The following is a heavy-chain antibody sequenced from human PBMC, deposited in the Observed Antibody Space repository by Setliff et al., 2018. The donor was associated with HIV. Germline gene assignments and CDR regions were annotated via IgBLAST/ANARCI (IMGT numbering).Heavy chain of an antibody. D-gene: IGHD5-12*01. J-gene: IGHJ6*03. CDR1: GGTFRTFG. Sequence: ASVKVSCKASGGTFRTFGISWVRQAPGQGLEWMGGSIPIFGTAKYAQKFQGRVTITADESTSTAYMELSSLRSEDTAVYYCATNPEMATINYYYYYMDVWGKGTTVTVSS. CDR2: SIPIFGTA. V-gene: IGHV1-69*13. CDR3: ATNPEMATINYYYYYMDV.